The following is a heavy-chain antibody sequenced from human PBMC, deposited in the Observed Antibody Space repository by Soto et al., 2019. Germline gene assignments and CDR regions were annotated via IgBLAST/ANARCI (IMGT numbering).Heavy chain of an antibody. CDR3: AKDRGGDCPDNSCYFGADY. CDR1: GFTFSSYG. V-gene: IGHV3-30*18. J-gene: IGHJ4*02. Sequence: PGGSLRLSCVGPGFTFSSYGMHWVRQAPGKGLECVAVISDTGSSHYYAASVEGRFTISRENSKNTLSLHMDRLRVEDTAVYYCAKDRGGDCPDNSCYFGADYWGQGTPVTVSS. CDR2: ISDTGSSH. D-gene: IGHD2-2*01.